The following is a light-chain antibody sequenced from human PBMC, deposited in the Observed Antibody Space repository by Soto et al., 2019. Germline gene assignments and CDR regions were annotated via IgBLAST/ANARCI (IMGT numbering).Light chain of an antibody. CDR2: TNN. CDR3: SSFTNTITRYA. CDR1: NSNIGSNY. J-gene: IGLJ1*01. Sequence: QSVLTQPPSASGTPGQRVTISCSGRNSNIGSNYVYWYQQVPGTAPKLLIYTNNQRPSGVPDRFSGSKSATSASLAIGGLRSEDEADYYCSSFTNTITRYAFGTGTKLTVL. V-gene: IGLV1-47*01.